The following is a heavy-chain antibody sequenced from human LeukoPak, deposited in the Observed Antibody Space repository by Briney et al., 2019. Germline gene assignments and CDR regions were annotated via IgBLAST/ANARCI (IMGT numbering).Heavy chain of an antibody. V-gene: IGHV4-59*01. CDR2: IYYSGST. D-gene: IGHD1-14*01. J-gene: IGHJ4*02. CDR3: AREEPKYRQGIDY. Sequence: PSETLSLTCTVSGGSISSYYWSWIRQPPGRGLEWIGYIYYSGSTSYNPSLKSRVTISVDTSKNQFSLKLSSVTAADTAVYYCAREEPKYRQGIDYWGQGTLVTVSS. CDR1: GGSISSYY.